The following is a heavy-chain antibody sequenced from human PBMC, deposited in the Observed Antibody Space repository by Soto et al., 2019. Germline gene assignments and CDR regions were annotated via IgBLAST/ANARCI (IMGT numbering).Heavy chain of an antibody. D-gene: IGHD4-17*01. CDR2: IYHSGST. CDR3: ARYGENYYDGMDV. V-gene: IGHV4-38-2*01. CDR1: GYSISSGYY. Sequence: SSETLSLTCAVSGYSISSGYYWGWIRQPPGKGLEWIGNIYHSGSTYYKSSLKSRVTISIDTYKNQFSLRLTSVTAADTAVYYCARYGENYYDGMDVWGQGTTVTVSS. J-gene: IGHJ6*02.